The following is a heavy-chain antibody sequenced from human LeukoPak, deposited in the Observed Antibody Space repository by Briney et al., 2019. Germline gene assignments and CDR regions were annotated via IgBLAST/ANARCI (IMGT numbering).Heavy chain of an antibody. Sequence: SETLSLTCTVSGGSISSSSYYWGWIRQPPGKGLEWIGSIYYSGSTYYNPSLESRVTISVDTSKNQFSLKLSSVTAADTAVYYCARNPSYGSGSYSPPNWFDPWGQGTLVTVSS. D-gene: IGHD3-10*01. J-gene: IGHJ5*02. CDR2: IYYSGST. V-gene: IGHV4-39*01. CDR3: ARNPSYGSGSYSPPNWFDP. CDR1: GGSISSSSYY.